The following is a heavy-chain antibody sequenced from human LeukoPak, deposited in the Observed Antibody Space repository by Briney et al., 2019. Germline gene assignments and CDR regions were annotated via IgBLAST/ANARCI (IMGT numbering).Heavy chain of an antibody. CDR1: GFTFSKNG. D-gene: IGHD1-26*01. J-gene: IGHJ4*02. V-gene: IGHV3-23*01. Sequence: GGSLRLSCAASGFTFSKNGMSWVRQAPGKGLEWASTINDNGANTHYADSVNGRFTISRDNSRNTLLLEMNSLRADDTALYYCTKGDGGYYPIDNWGQGTLVIVSS. CDR2: INDNGANT. CDR3: TKGDGGYYPIDN.